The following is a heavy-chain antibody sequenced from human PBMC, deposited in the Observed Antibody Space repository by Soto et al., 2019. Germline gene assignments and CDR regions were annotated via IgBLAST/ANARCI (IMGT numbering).Heavy chain of an antibody. CDR3: ARSQGYSDGWFDP. Sequence: QVQLVESGGGVVQPGRSLRLSCAASGFTFSSYGMHWVRQAPGKGLEWVAVIWYDGSNKYYADSVKGRFTISRDNSKNRLYLQMNSLRAEDTAVYYCARSQGYSDGWFDPWGQGTLVTVSS. CDR1: GFTFSSYG. V-gene: IGHV3-33*01. CDR2: IWYDGSNK. J-gene: IGHJ5*02. D-gene: IGHD2-15*01.